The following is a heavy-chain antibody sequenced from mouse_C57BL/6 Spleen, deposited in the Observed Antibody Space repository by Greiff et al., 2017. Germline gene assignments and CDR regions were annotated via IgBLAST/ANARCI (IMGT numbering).Heavy chain of an antibody. Sequence: VQLQQSGAELARPGASVKMSCKASGYTFTSYTMHWVKQRPGQGLEWIGYINPSSGYTKYNQKFKDKATLTADKSSITAYMQLSSLTSEDYAVYYCARDGYDDTWYAMDYWGQGTSVTVAS. CDR1: GYTFTSYT. J-gene: IGHJ4*01. CDR2: INPSSGYT. D-gene: IGHD2-2*01. V-gene: IGHV1-4*01. CDR3: ARDGYDDTWYAMDY.